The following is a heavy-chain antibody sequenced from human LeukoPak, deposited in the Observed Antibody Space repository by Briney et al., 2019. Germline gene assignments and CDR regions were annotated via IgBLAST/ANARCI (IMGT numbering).Heavy chain of an antibody. V-gene: IGHV3-21*01. CDR2: IFSSSTYI. J-gene: IGHJ3*02. Sequence: GGSLRLSCAASGFAFNTYSMNWVRQAPGKGLEWVSFIFSSSTYIYYTDSVKGRFTISRDNAKNSLYLQMNSLRAEDTAVYYCARARYHKDAFDIWGQGTMVTVSS. CDR3: ARARYHKDAFDI. CDR1: GFAFNTYS. D-gene: IGHD2-2*01.